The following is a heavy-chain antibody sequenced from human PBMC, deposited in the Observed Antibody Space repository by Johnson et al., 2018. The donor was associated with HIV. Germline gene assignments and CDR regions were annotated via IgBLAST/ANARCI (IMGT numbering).Heavy chain of an antibody. CDR3: ARSGGYPNAFDI. V-gene: IGHV3-NL1*01. D-gene: IGHD6-13*01. CDR1: GFTFSSYG. CDR2: VYSAGHT. J-gene: IGHJ3*02. Sequence: QVQLVESGGGVVQPGRSLSLSCAASGFTFSSYGMHWVRQAPGQGPEWVSVVYSAGHTSYADSVKGRFTISRDNSKNSLFLQMNRLRVEDTAVYYCARSGGYPNAFDIWGQGAMVTVS.